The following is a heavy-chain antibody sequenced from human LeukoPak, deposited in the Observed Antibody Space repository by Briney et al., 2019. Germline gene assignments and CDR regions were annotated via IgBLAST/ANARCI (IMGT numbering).Heavy chain of an antibody. J-gene: IGHJ4*02. CDR3: AAETYGRHYDY. V-gene: IGHV3-21*06. CDR1: GLTFSTSG. CDR2: IGPTGSDR. Sequence: GGSLRLSCTASGLTFSTSGFNWVRQAPGKGLEWVASIGPTGSDRYHADSIKGRFTISRDNANNFLYLQMNSLRAEDTAVYYCAAETYGRHYDYWGQGTLLTVSS. D-gene: IGHD3-10*01.